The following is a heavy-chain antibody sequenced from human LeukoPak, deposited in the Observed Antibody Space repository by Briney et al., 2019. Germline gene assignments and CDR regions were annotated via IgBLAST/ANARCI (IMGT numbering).Heavy chain of an antibody. CDR1: GFTFSTYA. Sequence: GGSLRLSCAASGFTFSTYAMHWVRQAPGEGLEWVAVMSYDGSDKFYADSVKGRFTISRDNSKNTLYLQMNSLRAEDTAVYYCARAPGDSRVYWGQGTLVTVSS. CDR3: ARAPGDSRVY. J-gene: IGHJ4*02. CDR2: MSYDGSDK. V-gene: IGHV3-30-3*01. D-gene: IGHD3-22*01.